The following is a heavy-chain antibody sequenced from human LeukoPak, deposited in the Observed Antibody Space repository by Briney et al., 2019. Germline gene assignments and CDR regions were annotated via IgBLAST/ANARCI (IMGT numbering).Heavy chain of an antibody. CDR3: ATPPKHDF. V-gene: IGHV3-23*01. CDR1: GFTFSSYA. J-gene: IGHJ4*02. Sequence: PGGSLRLSCAASGFTFSSYAMSWVRQAPGKGLEWVSTITGSGGGIYYADSVKGRFTISRDNSKNTVYLQMNSLRGDDTAVYYCATPPKHDFWGQGTLVTVSS. CDR2: ITGSGGGI.